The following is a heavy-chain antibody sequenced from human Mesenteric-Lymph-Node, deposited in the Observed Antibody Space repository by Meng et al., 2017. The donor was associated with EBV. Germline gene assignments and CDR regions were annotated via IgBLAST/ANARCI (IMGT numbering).Heavy chain of an antibody. J-gene: IGHJ5*02. CDR1: GNTFNIYA. CDR3: ARDSSGDSRRLDP. Sequence: QVHLVQSGAEVKKPGASVRLSCRASGNTFNIYAMHWVRQAPGQGLEWMGWITVGNGDTKYSQKFHGRVTITRDTSATTAYMELSSLTSEDTAVYYCARDSSGDSRRLDPWGQGTLVTVSS. V-gene: IGHV1-3*01. CDR2: ITVGNGDT. D-gene: IGHD6-19*01.